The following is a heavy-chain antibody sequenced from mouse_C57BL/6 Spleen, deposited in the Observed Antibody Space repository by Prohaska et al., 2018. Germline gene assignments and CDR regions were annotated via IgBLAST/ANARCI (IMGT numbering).Heavy chain of an antibody. CDR3: ARSLILITTVVSPYYFDY. CDR2: INPNNGGT. Sequence: HGKSLEWIGDINPNNGGTSYNQKFKGKATLTVDKSSSTAYMELRSLTSEDSAVYYCARSLILITTVVSPYYFDYWGQGTTLTVSS. D-gene: IGHD1-1*01. J-gene: IGHJ2*01. V-gene: IGHV1-26*01.